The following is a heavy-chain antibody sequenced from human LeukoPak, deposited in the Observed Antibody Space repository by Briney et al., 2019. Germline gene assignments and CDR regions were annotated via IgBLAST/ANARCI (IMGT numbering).Heavy chain of an antibody. CDR2: IYSNGIT. CDR3: ARRAYYVSSGYSPASGYFDL. CDR1: GGSIFHHY. V-gene: IGHV4-4*08. J-gene: IGHJ2*01. D-gene: IGHD3-22*01. Sequence: SETLSLTCTVSGGSIFHHYWNWVRQPPGKGLEWIGYIYSNGITSYNPSLRSRGTISIATSKNQFSLRLRSVTAADTAIYYCARRAYYVSSGYSPASGYFDLWGRGTLVSVSS.